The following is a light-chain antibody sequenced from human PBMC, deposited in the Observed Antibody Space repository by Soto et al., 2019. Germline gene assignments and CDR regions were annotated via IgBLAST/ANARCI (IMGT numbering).Light chain of an antibody. CDR2: SVS. J-gene: IGLJ3*02. CDR1: SSDVGGHNF. Sequence: QSALTQPASVSGSPGQSITISCTGTSSDVGGHNFVSWYQHHPGKAPKLMIFSVSNRPPGVSNRFSGSKSGNTASLTISGLQAEDEADYYCQSYDTTLSGLVFGGGTQLTVL. CDR3: QSYDTTLSGLV. V-gene: IGLV2-14*01.